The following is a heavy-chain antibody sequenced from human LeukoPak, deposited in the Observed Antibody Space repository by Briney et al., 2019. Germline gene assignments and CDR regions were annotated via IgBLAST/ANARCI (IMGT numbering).Heavy chain of an antibody. CDR3: ASRPAADFDI. Sequence: GGSLRLSCAASGFTFDDYAMHWVRQAPGKGLEWVSGISWNSDIIGYADSVKGRFTISRDNAKNSLYLQMNSLRAEDTAVYYCASRPAADFDIWGQGTMVTVSS. D-gene: IGHD2-2*01. V-gene: IGHV3-9*01. CDR2: ISWNSDII. J-gene: IGHJ3*02. CDR1: GFTFDDYA.